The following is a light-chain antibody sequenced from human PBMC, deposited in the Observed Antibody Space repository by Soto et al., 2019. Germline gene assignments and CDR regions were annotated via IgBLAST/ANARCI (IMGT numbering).Light chain of an antibody. CDR2: DAS. CDR1: QNVSSY. CDR3: LQRSNWPRT. Sequence: EIVLTQSPATLSLSPGERANLSCRASQNVSSYLAWYQQRPGQAPRLLICDASNRATGIPARFSGSGSGTDFTLTISSLEPEDFAVYYCLQRSNWPRTFGQGTKVDIK. V-gene: IGKV3-11*01. J-gene: IGKJ1*01.